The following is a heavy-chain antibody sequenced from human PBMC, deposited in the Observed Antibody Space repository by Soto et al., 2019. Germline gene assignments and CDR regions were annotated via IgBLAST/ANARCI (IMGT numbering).Heavy chain of an antibody. CDR2: IYYRGST. J-gene: IGHJ4*02. Sequence: QVQLQESGPGLVKPSQTLSLTCTVSGGSISSGGYYWSWIRQHPGKGLEWLGYIYYRGSTYYNQSIKSRVTISVDTSKNQCSLKLSSVTAADTAVYYCAGGGGGNVFDYWGQGTLVTVSS. V-gene: IGHV4-31*03. CDR3: AGGGGGNVFDY. D-gene: IGHD2-15*01. CDR1: GGSISSGGYY.